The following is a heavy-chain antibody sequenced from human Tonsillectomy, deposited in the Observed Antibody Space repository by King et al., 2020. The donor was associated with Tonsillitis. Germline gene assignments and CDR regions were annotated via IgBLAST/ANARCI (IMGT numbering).Heavy chain of an antibody. CDR2: INPTGATT. CDR3: ARSTLTMAGLDAFDI. J-gene: IGHJ3*02. Sequence: VQLVQSGAEVKKPGASVRVSCKASGYTFTSYYLHWVRQAPGQGPEWMGMINPTGATTDYAQTFRGRVTMTRDTSTRTVYMDLSRLRSDDTAVYYCARSTLTMAGLDAFDIWGQGNRVTVSS. V-gene: IGHV1-46*01. D-gene: IGHD6-19*01. CDR1: GYTFTSYY.